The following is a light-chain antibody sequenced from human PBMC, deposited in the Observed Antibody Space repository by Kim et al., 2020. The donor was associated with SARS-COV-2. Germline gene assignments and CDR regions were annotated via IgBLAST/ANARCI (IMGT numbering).Light chain of an antibody. J-gene: IGKJ1*01. Sequence: SPGEKATLSCRASETVNSFLAWYQPKPGQAPRLLIYGASNRATGIPARFSGSGSGTDFTLTISSLEPEDFAVYYCQQRGNWPPWTFGQGTKVEIK. CDR1: ETVNSF. V-gene: IGKV3-11*01. CDR3: QQRGNWPPWT. CDR2: GAS.